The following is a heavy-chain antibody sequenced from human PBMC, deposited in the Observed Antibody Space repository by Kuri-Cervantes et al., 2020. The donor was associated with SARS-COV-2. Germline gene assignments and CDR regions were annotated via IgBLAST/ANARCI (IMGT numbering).Heavy chain of an antibody. CDR2: ISSDGIDK. CDR3: AKEISTTGHRYFYGMDV. V-gene: IGHV3-30*18. Sequence: SCKASGYTFTGYYMHWLRQAPGKGLEWVAIISSDGIDKYYGDSVKGRFTISRDNSKNTLYLQMNSLRAEDTAVYYCAKEISTTGHRYFYGMDVWGQGTTVTVSS. J-gene: IGHJ6*02. CDR1: GYTFTGYY. D-gene: IGHD2/OR15-2a*01.